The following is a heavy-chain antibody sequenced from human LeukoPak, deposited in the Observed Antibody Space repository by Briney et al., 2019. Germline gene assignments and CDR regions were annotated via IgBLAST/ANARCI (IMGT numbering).Heavy chain of an antibody. CDR1: GGSISSYY. V-gene: IGHV4-38-2*02. D-gene: IGHD2-2*02. Sequence: KPSETLSLTCTVSGGSISSYYWGWIRQPPGKGLEWIGSIYHSGSTYYNPSLKSRVTISVDTSKNQFSLKLSSVTAADTAVYYCARDLYTFAIVDYWGQGTLVTVSS. CDR3: ARDLYTFAIVDY. CDR2: IYHSGST. J-gene: IGHJ4*02.